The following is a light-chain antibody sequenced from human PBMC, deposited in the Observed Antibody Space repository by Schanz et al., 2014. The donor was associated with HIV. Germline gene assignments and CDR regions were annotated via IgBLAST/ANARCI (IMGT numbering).Light chain of an antibody. CDR3: YSYARTSILGQVI. CDR1: SSDGGGYKH. J-gene: IGLJ2*01. CDR2: EGT. V-gene: IGLV2-23*01. Sequence: QSALTQPASVSGSPGQSVTISCTGTSSDGGGYKHLSWYQQHPGKAPKLMIYEGTKRPSGISNRFSGSKSGNTASLRISGLQAEDEAVYYCYSYARTSILGQVIFGGGTKVTVL.